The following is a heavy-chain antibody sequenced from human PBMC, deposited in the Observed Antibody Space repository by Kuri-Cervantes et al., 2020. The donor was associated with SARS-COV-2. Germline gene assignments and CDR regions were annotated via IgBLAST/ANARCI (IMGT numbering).Heavy chain of an antibody. D-gene: IGHD5-24*01. V-gene: IGHV3-7*01. J-gene: IGHJ3*02. CDR1: GFTFSSYW. CDR3: ARKMATSYDAFDI. CDR2: IKQDGSEK. Sequence: LSLTCAASGFTFSSYWMSWVRQAPGKGLEWVANIKQDGSEKYYVDSVKGRFTISRDNAKNSLYLQMNSLRAEDTAVYYCARKMATSYDAFDIWGQGTMVTVSS.